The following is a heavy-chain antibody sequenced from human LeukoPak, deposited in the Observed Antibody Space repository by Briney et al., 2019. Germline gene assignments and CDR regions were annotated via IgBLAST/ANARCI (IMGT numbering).Heavy chain of an antibody. CDR2: IYSDGRT. J-gene: IGHJ4*02. CDR1: GFTASSNY. CDR3: ARASMTTLTTTGFDS. V-gene: IGHV3-66*01. D-gene: IGHD4-17*01. Sequence: GGSLRLSCAASGFTASSNYVTWVRQAPGKGLEWVSVIYSDGRTYYADSVKGRFTISRDNVKNSLYLQMNRLRAEDTAVYYCARASMTTLTTTGFDSWGQGTLVTVSS.